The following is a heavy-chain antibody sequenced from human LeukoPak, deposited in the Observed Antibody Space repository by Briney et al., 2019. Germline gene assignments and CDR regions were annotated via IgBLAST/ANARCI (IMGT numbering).Heavy chain of an antibody. CDR2: ISPSGGAT. J-gene: IGHJ6*02. CDR1: GYTFISYD. V-gene: IGHV1-46*01. Sequence: ASVKVSCKASGYTFISYDIHWVRQAPGQGLEWMAVISPSGGATTYAQKFQGRVTMTRDTSTRTVYMEFSSLRSEDTAVYYCAKATWGLGFFYYGMDVWGQGTTVTVSS. CDR3: AKATWGLGFFYYGMDV. D-gene: IGHD7-27*01.